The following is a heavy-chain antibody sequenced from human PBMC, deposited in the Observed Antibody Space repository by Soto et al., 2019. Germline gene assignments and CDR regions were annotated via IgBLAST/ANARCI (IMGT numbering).Heavy chain of an antibody. CDR3: VRAFGDYYYFDY. Sequence: GGSLRLSCAASGFSFSAYSMGWVRQAPGKGLEWVSSINSISNYIYYADSVKGRFTISRDNAKNSLYLQMNSLRAEDTAVYYCVRAFGDYYYFDYWGQGTLVTVSS. CDR1: GFSFSAYS. J-gene: IGHJ4*02. CDR2: INSISNYI. V-gene: IGHV3-21*01. D-gene: IGHD4-17*01.